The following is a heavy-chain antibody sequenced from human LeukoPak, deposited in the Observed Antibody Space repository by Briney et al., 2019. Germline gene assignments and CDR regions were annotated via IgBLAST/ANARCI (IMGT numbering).Heavy chain of an antibody. CDR1: GDSIRSYY. J-gene: IGHJ6*03. D-gene: IGHD3-10*01. V-gene: IGHV4-59*01. CDR2: IHYSGIS. Sequence: PSETLSLTCTVSGDSIRSYYWSWIRQPPGKGLEWIGYIHYSGISDYNPSLKSRVTISVDTSKNQFSLKLSSVTAADTAVYYCARADYGSGSYYANYYYYMDVWGKGTTVTVS. CDR3: ARADYGSGSYYANYYYYMDV.